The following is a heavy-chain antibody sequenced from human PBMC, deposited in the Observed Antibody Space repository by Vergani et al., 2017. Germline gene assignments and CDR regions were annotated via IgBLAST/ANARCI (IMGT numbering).Heavy chain of an antibody. CDR2: ISYAGSKK. V-gene: IGHV3-30*18. Sequence: QVQLVESGGGVVQPGRSLRLSCAASGFTFSSYGMHWVRQAPGKGLEWVAVISYAGSKKYYADSVKGGFTISRDNSKNTMYLQMNSLRAEDTAVYYCAKSGMAREYYDVWSRIAYFDYWGQGTLVTVSS. CDR1: GFTFSSYG. D-gene: IGHD3-3*01. CDR3: AKSGMAREYYDVWSRIAYFDY. J-gene: IGHJ4*02.